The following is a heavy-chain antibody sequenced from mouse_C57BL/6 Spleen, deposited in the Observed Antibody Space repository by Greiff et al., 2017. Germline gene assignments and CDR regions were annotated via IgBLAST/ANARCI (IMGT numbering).Heavy chain of an antibody. CDR2: ISSGGDYI. V-gene: IGHV5-9-1*02. J-gene: IGHJ2*01. CDR3: TRESTMVTNYFDY. CDR1: GFTFSSYA. Sequence: EVMLVESGEGLVKPGGSLKLSCAASGFTFSSYAMSWVRQTPEKRLEWVAYISSGGDYIYYADTVKGRFTISRDNARNTLYLQMSSLKSEDTAMYYCTRESTMVTNYFDYWGQGTTLTVSS. D-gene: IGHD2-2*01.